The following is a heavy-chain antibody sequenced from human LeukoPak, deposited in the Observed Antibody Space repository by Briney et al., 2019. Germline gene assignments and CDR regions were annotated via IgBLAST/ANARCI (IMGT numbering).Heavy chain of an antibody. CDR1: GGSISSSSYY. CDR2: IYYSGST. Sequence: PSETLSLTCTVSGGSISSSSYYWGWIRQPPGKGLEWIGSIYYSGSTYYNPSLKSRVTISVDTSKNQFSLKLNSVTAEDTAIYYCARDSPIVGGNWAYVDQWGQGILVTVSS. CDR3: ARDSPIVGGNWAYVDQ. J-gene: IGHJ4*02. D-gene: IGHD1-26*01. V-gene: IGHV4-39*07.